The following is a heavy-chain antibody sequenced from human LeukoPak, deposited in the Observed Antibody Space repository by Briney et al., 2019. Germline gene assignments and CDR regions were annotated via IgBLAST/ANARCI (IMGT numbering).Heavy chain of an antibody. CDR3: ARGAYYFDY. CDR2: INIDESNT. V-gene: IGHV3-74*01. D-gene: IGHD3-16*01. CDR1: GFTFSSYW. J-gene: IGHJ4*02. Sequence: GGSLRLSCAASGFTFSSYWMHWVRQAPGKGLVWVSRINIDESNTRYADSVKGRFTISRGNAKNTLYLQMNSLRAEDTAVYYCARGAYYFDYWGQGTLATVSS.